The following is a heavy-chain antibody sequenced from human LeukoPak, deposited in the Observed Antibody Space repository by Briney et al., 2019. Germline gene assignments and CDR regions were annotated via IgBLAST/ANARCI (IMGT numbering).Heavy chain of an antibody. J-gene: IGHJ4*02. CDR3: ARVQAPATVTTRLDFDY. CDR1: RGTFSSYA. V-gene: IGHV1-2*02. D-gene: IGHD4-17*01. Sequence: ASVKVSCKASRGTFSSYAISWVRQAPGQGLEWMGWINPNSGGTNYAQKFQGRVTMTRDTSISTAYMELSRLRSDDTAVYYCARVQAPATVTTRLDFDYWGQGTLVTVSS. CDR2: INPNSGGT.